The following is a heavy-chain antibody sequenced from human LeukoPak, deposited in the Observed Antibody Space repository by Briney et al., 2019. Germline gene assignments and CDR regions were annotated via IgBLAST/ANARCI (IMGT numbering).Heavy chain of an antibody. CDR2: IYYSGST. CDR3: ASNWGGDEYYFDY. V-gene: IGHV4-31*03. J-gene: IGHJ4*02. CDR1: GGSISSGVYY. D-gene: IGHD7-27*01. Sequence: SQTLSLTCTVSGGSISSGVYYWSWIRQHPGKGLEWIGYIYYSGSTYYNPSLKSRVTISVDTSKNQFSLKLSSVTAADTAVYYCASNWGGDEYYFDYWGQGSLVTVSS.